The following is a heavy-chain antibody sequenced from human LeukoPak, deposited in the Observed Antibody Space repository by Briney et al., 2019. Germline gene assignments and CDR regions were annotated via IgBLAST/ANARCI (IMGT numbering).Heavy chain of an antibody. D-gene: IGHD6-19*01. CDR3: ARRSYSSGWYFDY. V-gene: IGHV4-59*12. Sequence: SETLSLTCTVSGGSISSYYWSWIRQPPGKGLEWIGYIYHSGSTYYNPSLKSRVTISVDRSKNQFSLKLSSATAADTAVYYCARRSYSSGWYFDYWGQGTLVTVSS. CDR2: IYHSGST. J-gene: IGHJ4*02. CDR1: GGSISSYY.